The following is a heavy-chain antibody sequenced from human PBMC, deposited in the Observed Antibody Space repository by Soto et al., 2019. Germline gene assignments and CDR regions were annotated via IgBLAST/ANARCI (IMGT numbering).Heavy chain of an antibody. CDR2: IYWDDDK. D-gene: IGHD4-4*01. CDR1: GFSLSASGVG. CDR3: ARAQHVDYRAIFFWYFDL. J-gene: IGHJ2*01. V-gene: IGHV2-5*02. Sequence: QITLKESGPTLVKPTQTLTLTCTLSGFSLSASGVGVGWIRQPPGKALEWLALIYWDDDKRYNPSLKTRLTITKGTSKDQVVLTMTNMDPVDTATYYCARAQHVDYRAIFFWYFDLWGRGTLVTVSS.